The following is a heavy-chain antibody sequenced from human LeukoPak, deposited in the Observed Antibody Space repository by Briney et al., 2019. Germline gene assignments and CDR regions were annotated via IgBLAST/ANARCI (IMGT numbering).Heavy chain of an antibody. CDR3: ATSVRYYYDSSGSSDY. D-gene: IGHD3-22*01. CDR2: INAGNGNT. V-gene: IGHV1-3*01. CDR1: GYTFTSYA. Sequence: ASVKVSCKASGYTFTSYAMHWVRQAPGQRLEWMGWINAGNGNTKYSQKFQGRVTITRDTSASTAYMELSSLRSEDTAVYYCATSVRYYYDSSGSSDYWGQGTLVTVSS. J-gene: IGHJ4*02.